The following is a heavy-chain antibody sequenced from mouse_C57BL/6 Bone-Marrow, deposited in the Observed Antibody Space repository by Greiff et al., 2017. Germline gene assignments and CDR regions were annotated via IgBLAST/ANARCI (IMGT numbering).Heavy chain of an antibody. D-gene: IGHD1-1*01. CDR3: ARSDYYGSSWGFAY. CDR1: GYTFTGYW. J-gene: IGHJ3*01. V-gene: IGHV1-9*01. Sequence: VKVVESGAELMKPGASVKLSCKATGYTFTGYWIEWVKQRPGHGLEWIGEILPGSGSTNYNEKFKGKATFTADTSSNTAYMQLSSLTTEDSAIYYCARSDYYGSSWGFAYWGQGTLVTVSA. CDR2: ILPGSGST.